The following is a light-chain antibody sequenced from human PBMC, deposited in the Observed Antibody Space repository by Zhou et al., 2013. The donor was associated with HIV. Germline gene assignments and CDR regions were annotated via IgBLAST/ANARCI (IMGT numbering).Light chain of an antibody. CDR1: HTIRRA. J-gene: IGKJ1*01. Sequence: DIQMTQSPSSLAASVGDGVNITCRASHTIRRALNWYQQTPGRAPRLLIYATSTLLRDVPLRFSGSGSGTDFTLTISSLQPEDFATYYCQQSYSTSRGRWTFGQGTKVEIK. CDR3: QQSYSTSRGRWT. V-gene: IGKV1-39*01. CDR2: ATS.